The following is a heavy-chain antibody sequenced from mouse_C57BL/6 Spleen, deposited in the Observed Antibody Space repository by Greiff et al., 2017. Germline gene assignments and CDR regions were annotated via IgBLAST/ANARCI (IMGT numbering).Heavy chain of an antibody. CDR1: GFTFSDYG. CDR3: AWGDDVSSCGRDVEG. Sequence: DVHLVESGGGLVKPGGSLKLSCAASGFTFSDYGMHWVRQAPEKGLEWVAYISSGSSTIYYADTVKGRITISRDNAKNTLFLQMTSLRSEDTAMYYCAWGDDVSSCGRDVEGWGTGTTVTVAS. D-gene: IGHD1-1*01. V-gene: IGHV5-17*01. J-gene: IGHJ1*03. CDR2: ISSGSSTI.